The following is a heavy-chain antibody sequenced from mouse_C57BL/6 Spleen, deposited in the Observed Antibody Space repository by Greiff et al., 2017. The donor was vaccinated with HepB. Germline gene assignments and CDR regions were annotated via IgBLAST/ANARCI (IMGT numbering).Heavy chain of an antibody. CDR1: GFNIKDDY. CDR2: IDPENGDT. Sequence: VQLKQSGAELVRPGASVKLSCTASGFNIKDDYMHWVKQRPEQGLEWIGWIDPENGDTEYASKFQGKATITADTSSNTAYLQLSSLTSEDTAVYYCTSITTVVPTDVWGTGTTVTVSS. D-gene: IGHD1-1*01. J-gene: IGHJ1*03. V-gene: IGHV14-4*01. CDR3: TSITTVVPTDV.